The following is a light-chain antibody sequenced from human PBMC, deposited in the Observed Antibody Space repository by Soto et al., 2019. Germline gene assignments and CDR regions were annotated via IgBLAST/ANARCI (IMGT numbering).Light chain of an antibody. CDR1: QSITGW. CDR3: QQYNSYTWT. Sequence: DIQMTQSPSTLSASVGDRVTISCRASQSITGWLAWFQQKPGKAPKLLISKASNLESGVPSRFSGSGSGTDFTLTISGLQPDDFATYYCQQYNSYTWTFGQGTKV. CDR2: KAS. J-gene: IGKJ1*01. V-gene: IGKV1-5*03.